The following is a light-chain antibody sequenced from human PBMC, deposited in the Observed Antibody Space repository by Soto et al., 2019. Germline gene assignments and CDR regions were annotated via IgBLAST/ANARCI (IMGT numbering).Light chain of an antibody. J-gene: IGLJ2*01. CDR1: TGAVSNDYY. CDR3: MLYFGDTQV. Sequence: QTVVTQEPSLTVSPGRTVTLTCACSTGAVSNDYYPNWFQQNPGQAPRALIYSTSNKHSWTPARFSGSLLGGKATLTLSGVQPEEEADYYCMLYFGDTQVFGGGTKLTVL. CDR2: STS. V-gene: IGLV7-43*01.